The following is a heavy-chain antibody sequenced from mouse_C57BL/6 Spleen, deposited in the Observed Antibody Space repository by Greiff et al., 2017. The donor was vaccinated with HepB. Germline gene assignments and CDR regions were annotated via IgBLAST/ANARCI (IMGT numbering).Heavy chain of an antibody. D-gene: IGHD2-1*01. CDR1: GYTFTSYW. CDR3: ARSGDYGNYDYAMDY. CDR2: IDPSDSET. Sequence: QVHVKQPGAELVRPGSSVKLSCKASGYTFTSYWMHWVKQRPIQGLEWIGNIDPSDSETHYNQKFKDKATLTVDKSSSTAYMQLSSLTSEDSAVYYCARSGDYGNYDYAMDYWGQGTSVTVSS. V-gene: IGHV1-52*01. J-gene: IGHJ4*01.